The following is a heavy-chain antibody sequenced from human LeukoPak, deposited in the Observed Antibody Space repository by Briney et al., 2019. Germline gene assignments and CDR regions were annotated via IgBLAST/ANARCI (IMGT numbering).Heavy chain of an antibody. CDR3: ARDLNYYDSSGYLSPFDY. V-gene: IGHV3-30-3*01. CDR2: ISYDGSNK. CDR1: GFTFSSYA. J-gene: IGHJ4*02. D-gene: IGHD3-22*01. Sequence: SGGSLRLSCAAAGFTFSSYAMPWVRQAPGKGLEWVAVISYDGSNKYYADSVKGRFTISGDNSKNTLYLQMNSLRAEDTAVYYCARDLNYYDSSGYLSPFDYWGQGTLVTVSS.